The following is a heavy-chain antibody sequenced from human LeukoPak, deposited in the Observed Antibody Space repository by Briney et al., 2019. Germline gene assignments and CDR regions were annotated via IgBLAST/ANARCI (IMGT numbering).Heavy chain of an antibody. CDR2: IYSGGST. V-gene: IGHV3-66*01. CDR1: GFTVSSNY. J-gene: IGHJ4*02. Sequence: PGGSLRLSCAASGFTVSSNYMSWVRQAPGKGLEWVSVIYSGGSTYYADSVKGRFTISRDNSKNTLYLQMNSLRAEDTAVYYCASIPDYDILTGYYLYYFDYWGQGTLVTVSS. D-gene: IGHD3-9*01. CDR3: ASIPDYDILTGYYLYYFDY.